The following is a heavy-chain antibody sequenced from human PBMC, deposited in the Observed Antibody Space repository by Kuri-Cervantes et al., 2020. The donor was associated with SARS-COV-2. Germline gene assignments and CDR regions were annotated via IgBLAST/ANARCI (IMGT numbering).Heavy chain of an antibody. Sequence: GSLRLSCTVSGGSISSYYWGWIRQPPGKGLEWIGSIYYSGSTYYNPSLKSRVTISVDTSKNQFSLKLSSVTAADTAVYYCATVIVVVPAAIGWSWFDPWGQGTLVTVSS. CDR3: ATVIVVVPAAIGWSWFDP. J-gene: IGHJ5*02. D-gene: IGHD2-2*01. CDR1: GGSISSYY. CDR2: IYYSGST. V-gene: IGHV4-39*01.